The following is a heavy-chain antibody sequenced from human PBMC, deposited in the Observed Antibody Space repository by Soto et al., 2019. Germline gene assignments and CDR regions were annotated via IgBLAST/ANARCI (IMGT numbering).Heavy chain of an antibody. J-gene: IGHJ6*02. CDR3: ADWSYDHGMDV. CDR1: GFTFSSYA. Sequence: SLRLSCAASGFTFSSYAMHWVRQAPGKGLEWVAVISYDGSNKYYADSVKGRFTISRDNSKNTLYLQMNSLRAEDTAVYYCADWSYDHGMDVWGQGTTVTVSS. CDR2: ISYDGSNK. V-gene: IGHV3-30-3*01. D-gene: IGHD1-1*01.